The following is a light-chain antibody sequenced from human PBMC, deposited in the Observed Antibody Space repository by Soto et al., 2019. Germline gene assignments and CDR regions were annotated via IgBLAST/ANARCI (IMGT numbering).Light chain of an antibody. CDR1: QSVSSN. J-gene: IGKJ2*01. CDR3: QQYNNWPYT. V-gene: IGKV3-15*01. Sequence: EIVMTQSPATLSVSPGERATLSCRASQSVSSNLAWYQQKPGQAPRLLIYGASTRAPGIPARFSGSGSGTEFTLTISSLQSEDFAVYYRQQYNNWPYTFGQGTKLEIK. CDR2: GAS.